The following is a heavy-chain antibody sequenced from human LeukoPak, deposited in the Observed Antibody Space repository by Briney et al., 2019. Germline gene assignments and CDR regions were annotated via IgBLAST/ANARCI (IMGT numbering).Heavy chain of an antibody. CDR2: ISFDGSKK. V-gene: IGHV3-30-3*01. Sequence: GRSLRLSCAASGFTFNSYAMHWVRQAPGKGLEWVAIISFDGSKKYYADSVKGRFIISRDNSKNTLYLQMNSLRAEDTAVFYCARDKYCSSTSCYTNWFDPWGQGTLVTVSS. CDR1: GFTFNSYA. D-gene: IGHD2-2*02. CDR3: ARDKYCSSTSCYTNWFDP. J-gene: IGHJ5*02.